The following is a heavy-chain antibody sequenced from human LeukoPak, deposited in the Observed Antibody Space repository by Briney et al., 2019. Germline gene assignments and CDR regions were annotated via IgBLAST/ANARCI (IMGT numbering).Heavy chain of an antibody. CDR3: AHQRRGVAGAPPGTFDY. D-gene: IGHD6-19*01. V-gene: IGHV1-69*06. CDR2: IIPIFGTA. Sequence: SVKVSCKASGGTFSSYAISWVRQAPGQGLEWMGGIIPIFGTANYAQKFQGRVTITADKSTSTAYMELSSLRSEDTAVYYCAHQRRGVAGAPPGTFDYWGQGTLVTVSS. CDR1: GGTFSSYA. J-gene: IGHJ4*02.